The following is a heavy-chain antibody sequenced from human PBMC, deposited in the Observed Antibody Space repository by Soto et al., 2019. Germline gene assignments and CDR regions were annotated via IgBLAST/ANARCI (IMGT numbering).Heavy chain of an antibody. Sequence: ASVKVSCKASGYTFTDYAIQWVRQAPGQRLEWMGWINAGNGNTIYARTFQGRLTLTSDTSTSTVDLELSSLRSGDTAVYFCARGRMVIRDFDSWGQGTLVTVSS. D-gene: IGHD2-15*01. CDR2: INAGNGNT. CDR3: ARGRMVIRDFDS. CDR1: GYTFTDYA. J-gene: IGHJ4*02. V-gene: IGHV1-3*01.